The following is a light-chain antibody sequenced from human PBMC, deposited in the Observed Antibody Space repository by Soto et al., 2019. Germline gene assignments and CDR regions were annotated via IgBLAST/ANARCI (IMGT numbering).Light chain of an antibody. V-gene: IGKV3-11*01. CDR3: QQRSNWIT. CDR2: DAS. CDR1: QSVGSY. Sequence: EIVLTQSPATLSLYPGERATLSCRASQSVGSYLAWYQQTPGQAPRLLIYDASNRAAGIPARFSGSGSGTDFTLTISSLEPEDFAVYYCQQRSNWITFGQGTRLEIK. J-gene: IGKJ5*01.